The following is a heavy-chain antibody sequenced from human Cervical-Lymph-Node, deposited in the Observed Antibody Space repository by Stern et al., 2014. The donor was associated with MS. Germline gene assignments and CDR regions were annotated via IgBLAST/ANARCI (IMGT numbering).Heavy chain of an antibody. CDR2: ISYDGGTK. CDR3: ARGRAIVGLDY. CDR1: GFTFSSYA. V-gene: IGHV3-30*04. J-gene: IGHJ4*02. Sequence: QVQLVQSGGGVVQPGRSLRLSCAASGFTFSSYAMYWVRQAPGKGLAWVTVISYDGGTKYYADSVKGRFTVSRDNSKSTFDLQMSSLRPEDTAVYYCARGRAIVGLDYWGQGTLVTVSS. D-gene: IGHD1-26*01.